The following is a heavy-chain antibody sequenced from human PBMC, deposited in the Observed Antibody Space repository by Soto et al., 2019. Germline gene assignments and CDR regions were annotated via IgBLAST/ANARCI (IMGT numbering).Heavy chain of an antibody. V-gene: IGHV4-59*08. D-gene: IGHD4-17*01. CDR3: ARPSFATVTSLGFDDWYFDL. CDR2: IYYSGST. CDR1: GGSISSYY. J-gene: IGHJ2*01. Sequence: SETLSLTCTVSGGSISSYYWSWIRQPPGKGLEWIGYIYYSGSTNYNPSLKSRVTISVDTSKNQFSLKLSSVTAADTAVYYCARPSFATVTSLGFDDWYFDLWGRGTLVTVSS.